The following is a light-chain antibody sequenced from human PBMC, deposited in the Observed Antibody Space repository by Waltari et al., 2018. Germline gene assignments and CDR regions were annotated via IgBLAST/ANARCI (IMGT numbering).Light chain of an antibody. CDR1: SSDVGNYNL. Sequence: QSALTQPASVSGSPGQSITISCTGTSSDVGNYNLVSWYQQYPGKAPKVMIYDDNRRPSGVSARFSGSKSGNTASLTISGVQAEDEADYYCCSYAGSYTWVFGGGTKLTVL. V-gene: IGLV2-23*01. CDR2: DDN. J-gene: IGLJ3*02. CDR3: CSYAGSYTWV.